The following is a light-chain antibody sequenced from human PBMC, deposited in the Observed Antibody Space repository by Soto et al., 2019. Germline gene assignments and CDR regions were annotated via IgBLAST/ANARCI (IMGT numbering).Light chain of an antibody. CDR1: ESVSSN. CDR2: GAY. CDR3: QQYNNWPPWT. J-gene: IGKJ1*01. V-gene: IGKV3-15*01. Sequence: DTVMTKPPPTLYVSPGEKANLSCLASESVSSNLAWYQQKPGQAPRLLIYGAYTRATGIPARFSGSGSGTEFTLTISSLQPEDFVVYYCQQYNNWPPWTFGLGTKVDIK.